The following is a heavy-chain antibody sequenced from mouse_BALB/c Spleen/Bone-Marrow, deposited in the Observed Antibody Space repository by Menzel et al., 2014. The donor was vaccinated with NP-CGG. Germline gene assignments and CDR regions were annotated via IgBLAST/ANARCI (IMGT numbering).Heavy chain of an antibody. J-gene: IGHJ2*01. CDR2: INSNGGST. V-gene: IGHV5-6-3*01. CDR3: ARDYYGSSDY. D-gene: IGHD1-1*01. CDR1: GFTFSSYG. Sequence: EVKLTESGGGLVQPGGSLKLSCAASGFTFSSYGMSWVRQTPDKRLELVATINSNGGSTYYPDSVKGRFTISRDNAKNTLYLQMSSLKSEDTAMYYCARDYYGSSDYWGQGTTLTVSS.